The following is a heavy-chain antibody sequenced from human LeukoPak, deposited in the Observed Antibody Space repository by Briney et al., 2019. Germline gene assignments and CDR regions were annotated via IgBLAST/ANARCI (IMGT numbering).Heavy chain of an antibody. J-gene: IGHJ4*02. V-gene: IGHV4-34*01. CDR1: GGSFSGYY. Sequence: SETLSLTCAVYGGSFSGYYWSWNRQPPGKGLEWIGEINHSGSTNYNPSLKSRVTISVDTSKNQFSLKLSSVTAADTAVYYCARRPTRTAAAGKASDYWGQGTLVTVSS. CDR2: INHSGST. D-gene: IGHD6-13*01. CDR3: ARRPTRTAAAGKASDY.